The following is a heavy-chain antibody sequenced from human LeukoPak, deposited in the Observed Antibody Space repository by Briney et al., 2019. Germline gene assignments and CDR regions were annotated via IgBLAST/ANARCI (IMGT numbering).Heavy chain of an antibody. Sequence: PGGSLRLSCAASGFTFSSYWMSWVRQAPGKGLEWVANIKQDGSEKYYVDSVKGRFTISRDNAKNSLYLQMNSLRAEDTAVYYCARLDGYKYWYYFDYWGQGTLVTVSS. CDR3: ARLDGYKYWYYFDY. CDR2: IKQDGSEK. J-gene: IGHJ4*02. D-gene: IGHD5-24*01. V-gene: IGHV3-7*03. CDR1: GFTFSSYW.